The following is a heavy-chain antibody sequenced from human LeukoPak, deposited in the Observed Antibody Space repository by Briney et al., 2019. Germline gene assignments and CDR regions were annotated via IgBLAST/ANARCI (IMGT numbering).Heavy chain of an antibody. CDR2: IYPGNSET. V-gene: IGHV5-51*01. D-gene: IGHD4-17*01. CDR1: GYKFTNYW. CDR3: ARALRTGQGDYVPVL. Sequence: GESLKISCKASGYKFTNYWIGWVRQMPGKGLEWMTIIYPGNSETRYSPSFQGQVTISADKSIGTMYLQWSSLKASDTAMYYCARALRTGQGDYVPVLWGQGTLVIVSS. J-gene: IGHJ4*02.